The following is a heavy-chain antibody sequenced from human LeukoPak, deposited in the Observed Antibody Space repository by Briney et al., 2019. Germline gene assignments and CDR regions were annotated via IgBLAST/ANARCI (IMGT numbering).Heavy chain of an antibody. CDR1: GGSFSGYY. CDR2: INHSGNT. V-gene: IGHV4-34*01. Sequence: SETLSLTCAVYGGSFSGYYWSWIRQPPGKGLEWIGGINHSGNTNYNPSLKSRVTISVDTSKNQFSLKLTSMTAADTAVYYCARVPSTLRRHEKQWPVINYYYYYMDVWGKGTTVTVSS. CDR3: ARVPSTLRRHEKQWPVINYYYYYMDV. D-gene: IGHD6-19*01. J-gene: IGHJ6*03.